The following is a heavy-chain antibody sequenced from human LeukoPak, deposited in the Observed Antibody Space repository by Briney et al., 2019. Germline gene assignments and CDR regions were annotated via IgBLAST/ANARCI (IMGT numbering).Heavy chain of an antibody. CDR1: GFTFSSYS. V-gene: IGHV3-21*01. J-gene: IGHJ4*02. CDR3: ARVQGSWVSGDSGN. CDR2: ISSSSSYI. Sequence: GSLRLSCAASGFTFSSYSMNWVRQAPGKGLEWVSSISSSSSYIYYADSVKGRFTISRDNAKNSLYLQMYSLRAEDTAVYYCARVQGSWVSGDSGNWGQGTLVTVSS. D-gene: IGHD3-10*02.